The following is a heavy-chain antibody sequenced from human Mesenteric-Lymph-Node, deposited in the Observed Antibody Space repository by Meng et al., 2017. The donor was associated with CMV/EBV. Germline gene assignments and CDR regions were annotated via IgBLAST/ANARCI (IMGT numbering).Heavy chain of an antibody. CDR2: MNPNSGNT. CDR1: GYTFTGYY. Sequence: ASVKVSCKASGYTFTGYYIHWVRQATGQGLEWMGWMNPNSGNTGYAQKFQGRVTMTRNTSISTAYMELSSLRSEDTAVYYCARDRPTGKGWLQRGTTDYWGQGTLVTVSS. J-gene: IGHJ4*02. D-gene: IGHD5-24*01. CDR3: ARDRPTGKGWLQRGTTDY. V-gene: IGHV1-8*02.